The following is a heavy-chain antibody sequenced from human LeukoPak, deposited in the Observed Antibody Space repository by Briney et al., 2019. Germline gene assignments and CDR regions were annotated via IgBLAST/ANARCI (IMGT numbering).Heavy chain of an antibody. V-gene: IGHV3-48*02. J-gene: IGHJ4*02. Sequence: GGSLRLSCAASGFTFSSYNMNWVRQAPGKGLEWVSDISTTGSIIHCADSVKGRFTISRDNAKNSLYLQMNSLRDEDTAVYYCARDTGYSSGWYSFDSWGQGTLVTVSS. CDR2: ISTTGSII. CDR3: ARDTGYSSGWYSFDS. CDR1: GFTFSSYN. D-gene: IGHD6-19*01.